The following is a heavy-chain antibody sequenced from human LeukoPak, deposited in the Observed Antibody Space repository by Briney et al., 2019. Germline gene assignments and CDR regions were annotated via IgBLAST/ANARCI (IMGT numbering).Heavy chain of an antibody. D-gene: IGHD3-22*01. CDR2: IYYTGST. V-gene: IGHV4-39*01. CDR1: GGSISSSSYY. J-gene: IGHJ4*02. Sequence: PSETLSLTCTVSGGSISSSSYYWGWIRQPPGKGLEWIGTIYYTGSTYYNPFLKSRVTISIDTSKNQFSLRLSSVTAADTAVYFCARASNYSDILYWGQGTMVTVSS. CDR3: ARASNYSDILY.